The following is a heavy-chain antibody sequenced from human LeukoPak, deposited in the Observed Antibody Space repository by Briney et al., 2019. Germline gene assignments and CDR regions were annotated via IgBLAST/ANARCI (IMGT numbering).Heavy chain of an antibody. J-gene: IGHJ3*01. Sequence: SETLSLTCAVYGGSFSGYYWSWIRQPPGKGLEWIGYIYYSGSTYYNPSLKSRVTISVDTSKNQFSLKLSSVTAADTAVYYCARDSVDDFWSGYYPLWGQGTMVTVSS. CDR1: GGSFSGYY. D-gene: IGHD3-3*01. CDR2: IYYSGST. CDR3: ARDSVDDFWSGYYPL. V-gene: IGHV4-30-4*08.